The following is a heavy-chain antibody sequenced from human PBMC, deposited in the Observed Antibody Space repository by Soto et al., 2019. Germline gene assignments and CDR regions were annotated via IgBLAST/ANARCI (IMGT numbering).Heavy chain of an antibody. CDR1: GFTFSSYG. D-gene: IGHD3-16*01. CDR3: AKGYGIYYYYGMDV. V-gene: IGHV3-30*18. J-gene: IGHJ6*02. Sequence: GGSLRLSCAASGFTFSSYGMHWVRQAPGKGLEWVAVISYDGSNKYYADSVKGRFTISRDNAKNSLYLQMNSLRAEDTALYYCAKGYGIYYYYGMDVWGQGTTVT. CDR2: ISYDGSNK.